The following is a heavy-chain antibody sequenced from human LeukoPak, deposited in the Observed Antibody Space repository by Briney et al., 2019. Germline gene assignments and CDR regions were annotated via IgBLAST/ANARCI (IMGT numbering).Heavy chain of an antibody. CDR3: ATGLKWFGELLGDY. D-gene: IGHD3-10*01. V-gene: IGHV1-18*01. CDR1: GYTLTTYN. CDR2: ISAYNGNT. Sequence: ASVKVSCKASGYTLTTYNISWVRQAPEQGLEWMGWISAYNGNTNYAQKLQGRVTMTTDTSTSTAYMELRSLRSDDTAVYYCATGLKWFGELLGDYWGQGTLVTVSS. J-gene: IGHJ4*02.